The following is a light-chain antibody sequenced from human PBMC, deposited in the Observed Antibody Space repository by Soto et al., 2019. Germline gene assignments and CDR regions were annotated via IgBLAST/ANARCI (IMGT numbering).Light chain of an antibody. CDR1: RSLLHSNGYNY. CDR2: WGS. J-gene: IGKJ5*01. CDR3: LQALQTPPT. Sequence: DIVMTQSPLSLPVTPGEPASISCRSSRSLLHSNGYNYLDWYLQKPGQSPQLLVYWGSNRASGVPDRFSGSGSGTDCTLKISRVEAEDVGVYYCLQALQTPPTFGQGTRLEIK. V-gene: IGKV2-28*01.